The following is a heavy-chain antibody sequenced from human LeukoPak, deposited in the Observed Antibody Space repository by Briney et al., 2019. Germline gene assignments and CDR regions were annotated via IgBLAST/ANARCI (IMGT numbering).Heavy chain of an antibody. Sequence: GASVKVSCQGSGGSFSSCAIRWVRQAPGQGLERVGGVIPIYGTANYEQVFQGRGPITADEATDTAYLELNILSCRDPALDYLSRSVAQMTTVALFDYRGQGTPVPVSS. V-gene: IGHV1-69*01. D-gene: IGHD4-23*01. CDR1: GGSFSSCA. CDR3: SRSVAQMTTVALFDY. CDR2: VIPIYGTA. J-gene: IGHJ4*02.